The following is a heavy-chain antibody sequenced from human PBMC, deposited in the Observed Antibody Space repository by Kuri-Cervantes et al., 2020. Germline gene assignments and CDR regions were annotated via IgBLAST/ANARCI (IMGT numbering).Heavy chain of an antibody. J-gene: IGHJ6*02. D-gene: IGHD6-19*01. Sequence: ASVKVSCKASGYTFTSYGISWVRQAPGQGLEWVGWISAYNGNTNYAQKLQGRVTMTTDTSTSTAYMELRSLRSDDTAVYYCARVVAGLYYYYGMDVWGQGTTVTVSS. V-gene: IGHV1-18*01. CDR2: ISAYNGNT. CDR1: GYTFTSYG. CDR3: ARVVAGLYYYYGMDV.